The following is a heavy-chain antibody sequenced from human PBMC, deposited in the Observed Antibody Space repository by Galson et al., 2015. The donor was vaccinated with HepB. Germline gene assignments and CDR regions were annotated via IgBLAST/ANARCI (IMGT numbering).Heavy chain of an antibody. CDR1: GGTFSSYA. V-gene: IGHV1-69*06. CDR3: ASTARRTDGYNTSDY. D-gene: IGHD5-24*01. CDR2: IIPIFGTA. J-gene: IGHJ4*02. Sequence: SVKVSCKASGGTFSSYAISWVRQAPGQGLEWMGGIIPIFGTANYAQKFQGRVTITADKSTSTAYMELSSLRSEDTAVYYCASTARRTDGYNTSDYWGQGTLVTVSS.